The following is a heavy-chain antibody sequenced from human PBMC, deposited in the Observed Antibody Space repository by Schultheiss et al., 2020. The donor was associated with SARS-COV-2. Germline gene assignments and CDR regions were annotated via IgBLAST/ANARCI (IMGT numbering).Heavy chain of an antibody. Sequence: GGSLRLSCAASGFTFSSYGMHWVRQATGKGLEWVSAIGTAGDTYYPGSVKGRFTISRENAKNSLYLQMNSLRAGDTAVYYCARALYYDSSGYAFDIWGQGTMVTVSS. CDR1: GFTFSSYG. CDR3: ARALYYDSSGYAFDI. CDR2: IGTAGDT. D-gene: IGHD3-22*01. V-gene: IGHV3-13*01. J-gene: IGHJ3*02.